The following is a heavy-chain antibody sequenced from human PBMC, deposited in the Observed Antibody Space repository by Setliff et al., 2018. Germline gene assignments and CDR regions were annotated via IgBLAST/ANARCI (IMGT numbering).Heavy chain of an antibody. J-gene: IGHJ6*02. CDR1: GASLRSGSNY. V-gene: IGHV4-61*02. Sequence: SETLSLTCTVSGASLRSGSNYWGWFRQPAGKGLEWVGRIYTDGTTNYNPSLKSRVSISADTSMNHFSLRMTSVSAADTAVDYCAKEHVVISFVTNTHHHYGMDVWGQGTTVTVSS. CDR2: IYTDGTT. CDR3: AKEHVVISFVTNTHHHYGMDV. D-gene: IGHD2-8*01.